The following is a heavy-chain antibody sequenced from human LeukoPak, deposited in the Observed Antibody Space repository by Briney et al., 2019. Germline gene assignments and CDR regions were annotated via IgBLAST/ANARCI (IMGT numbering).Heavy chain of an antibody. Sequence: SETLSLTCTVSGYSISSAYYWGWIRQPPGKGLEWIGSIYHSGSTYYNPSLKSRVTISVDTSKNQFSLKLSSVTAADTAVYYCASVPAVRYYFDYWGQGTLVTVSS. CDR2: IYHSGST. V-gene: IGHV4-38-2*02. J-gene: IGHJ4*02. D-gene: IGHD2-2*01. CDR1: GYSISSAYY. CDR3: ASVPAVRYYFDY.